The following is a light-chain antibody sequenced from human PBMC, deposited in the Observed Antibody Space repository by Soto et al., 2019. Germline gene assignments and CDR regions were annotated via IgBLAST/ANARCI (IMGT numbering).Light chain of an antibody. V-gene: IGKV1-9*01. J-gene: IGKJ1*01. Sequence: SPSSLSTALRDRVTIPFLASQRISRYLNWYQKKPGKATNLLIYVASSLQSGVPSRFSGSGSGTEFTLTISSLQPEDFATYYCQQLNSYHPTFGQGTNV. CDR1: QRISRY. CDR3: QQLNSYHPT. CDR2: VAS.